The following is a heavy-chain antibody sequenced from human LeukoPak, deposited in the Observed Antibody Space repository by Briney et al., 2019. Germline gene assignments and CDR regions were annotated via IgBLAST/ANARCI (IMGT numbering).Heavy chain of an antibody. CDR1: GGTFGNYA. Sequence: ASVKVSCKASGGTFGNYAISWVRQAPGQGLEWMGGIIPIFGTANYAQKFQGRVTITADESTSTAYMELSSLRSEDTAVYYCARAWAPYYYDSSGYYFSYWGQGTLVTVSS. J-gene: IGHJ4*02. V-gene: IGHV1-69*13. D-gene: IGHD3-22*01. CDR3: ARAWAPYYYDSSGYYFSY. CDR2: IIPIFGTA.